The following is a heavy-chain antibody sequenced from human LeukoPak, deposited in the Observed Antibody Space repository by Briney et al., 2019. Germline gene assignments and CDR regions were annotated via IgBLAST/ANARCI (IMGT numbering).Heavy chain of an antibody. D-gene: IGHD3-10*01. Sequence: GGSLRLSCAASGFTFSDYYTSWIRQAPGKGLEWVSYISSSGSTIYYADSVKGRFTISRDNAKNSLYLQMNSLRAEDTAVYYCARSMVRGVIHYYYYGMDVWGQGTTVTVSS. CDR2: ISSSGSTI. V-gene: IGHV3-11*01. J-gene: IGHJ6*02. CDR3: ARSMVRGVIHYYYYGMDV. CDR1: GFTFSDYY.